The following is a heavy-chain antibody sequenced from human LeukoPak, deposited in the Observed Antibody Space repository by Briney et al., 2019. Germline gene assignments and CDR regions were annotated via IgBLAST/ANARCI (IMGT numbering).Heavy chain of an antibody. CDR3: AKDQFLQQLVN. J-gene: IGHJ4*02. V-gene: IGHV4-34*01. Sequence: SETLSLTCAVYGGSFSGYYWSWIRQPPGKGLEWIGEINHSGSTNYNPSLKSRVTISVDTSKNQFSLKLSSVTAADTAVYYCAKDQFLQQLVNWGQGTLVTVSS. D-gene: IGHD6-13*01. CDR1: GGSFSGYY. CDR2: INHSGST.